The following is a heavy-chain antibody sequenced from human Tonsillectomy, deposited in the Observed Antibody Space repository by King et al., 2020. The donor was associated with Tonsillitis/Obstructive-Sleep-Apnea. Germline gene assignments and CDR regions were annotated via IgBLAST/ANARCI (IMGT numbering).Heavy chain of an antibody. V-gene: IGHV3-30*18. CDR3: AKDLYSTEDYYGMDV. Sequence: IHWVLQAPGKCLEWMAVISYDGSNQYYADSVKVRFTISRDNSKNTRYVHMNSLIAEDTAVYYCAKDLYSTEDYYGMDVWGQGTTVTVSS. D-gene: IGHD4-11*01. J-gene: IGHJ6*02. CDR2: ISYDGSNQ.